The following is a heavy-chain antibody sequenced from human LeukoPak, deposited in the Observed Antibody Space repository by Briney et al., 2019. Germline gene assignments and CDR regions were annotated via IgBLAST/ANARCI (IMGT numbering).Heavy chain of an antibody. CDR2: IIPIFGTA. D-gene: IGHD6-19*01. J-gene: IGHJ6*03. CDR3: ASDRCSSGWTEVLGYMDV. V-gene: IGHV1-69*05. Sequence: SVKVSCKASGGTFSSYAISWVRQAPGQGLEWMGGIIPIFGTANYAQKFQGRVTITTDESTSTAYMELSSLRSEDTAVYYCASDRCSSGWTEVLGYMDVWGKGTTVTVSS. CDR1: GGTFSSYA.